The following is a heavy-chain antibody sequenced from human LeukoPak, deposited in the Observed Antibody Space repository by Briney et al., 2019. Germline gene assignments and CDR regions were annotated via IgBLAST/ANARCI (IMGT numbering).Heavy chain of an antibody. J-gene: IGHJ3*02. Sequence: SETLSLTXTVSGGSISSYYWSWIRQPQGKRLEWIGYIYYSGSTNYNPSLKSRVTISVDTSKNQFSLKLSSVTAADTAVYYCARMIYCSSTSCYRSSAFDIWGQGTMVTVSS. CDR3: ARMIYCSSTSCYRSSAFDI. CDR2: IYYSGST. CDR1: GGSISSYY. D-gene: IGHD2-2*02. V-gene: IGHV4-59*01.